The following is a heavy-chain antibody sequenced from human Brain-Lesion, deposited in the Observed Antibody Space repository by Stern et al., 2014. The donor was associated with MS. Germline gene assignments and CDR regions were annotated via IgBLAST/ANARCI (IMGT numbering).Heavy chain of an antibody. CDR1: RGSISSGDYY. CDR2: LYYNAST. J-gene: IGHJ6*03. D-gene: IGHD1-1*01. V-gene: IGHV4-30-4*01. Sequence: QVPLVDSGPGLVKPSPTLSLPCPVSRGSISSGDYYLIWIRQTPGKGLEYIGYLYYNASTYYNQSLESRVIISGDASKNQVSLKLASGTAADSAVYYCAREGHAFWNNFRTKEKKKKRREERGKG. CDR3: AREGHAFWNNFRTKEKKKKRREE.